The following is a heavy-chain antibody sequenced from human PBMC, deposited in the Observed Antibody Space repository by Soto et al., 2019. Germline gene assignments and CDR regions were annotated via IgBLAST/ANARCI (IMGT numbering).Heavy chain of an antibody. Sequence: QVQLQESGPGLVKASETLSLTCTVSGGSISSYYWSWIRQPPGKGLEWIGYIFYSGSTNYNPSLKSRVTISVDTSMNQFSLKLSSVTAADPAVYYCASQGYGDYLDYWGQGTLVTVSS. V-gene: IGHV4-59*01. CDR1: GGSISSYY. D-gene: IGHD4-17*01. CDR2: IFYSGST. J-gene: IGHJ4*02. CDR3: ASQGYGDYLDY.